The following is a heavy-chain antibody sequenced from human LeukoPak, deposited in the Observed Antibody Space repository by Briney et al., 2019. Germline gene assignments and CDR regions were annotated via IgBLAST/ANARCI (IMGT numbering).Heavy chain of an antibody. J-gene: IGHJ4*02. CDR2: ITGGNGDT. V-gene: IGHV1-3*01. Sequence: GASVKVSCKASGYTFTSYAIHWVRQAPGQRLEWMGWITGGNGDTKYSEKFQGRVTFTRDTSAGTAYMELNSLRSEDTAVFFCAAVDYGDYWGQGTLVAVSS. D-gene: IGHD3-16*01. CDR3: AAVDYGDY. CDR1: GYTFTSYA.